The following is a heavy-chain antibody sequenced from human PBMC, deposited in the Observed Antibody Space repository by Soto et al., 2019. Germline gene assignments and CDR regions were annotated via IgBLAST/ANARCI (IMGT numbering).Heavy chain of an antibody. CDR1: GFTFSSYW. V-gene: IGHV3-7*05. Sequence: GGSLRLSCAASGFTFSSYWMSWVRQAPGKGLEWVANIKQDGSEKYYVDSVKGRFTISRDNAKNSLYLQMNSLRAEDTDVYYCARVTMITFGGVIDLFDYWGQGTLVTVSS. D-gene: IGHD3-16*02. CDR2: IKQDGSEK. CDR3: ARVTMITFGGVIDLFDY. J-gene: IGHJ4*02.